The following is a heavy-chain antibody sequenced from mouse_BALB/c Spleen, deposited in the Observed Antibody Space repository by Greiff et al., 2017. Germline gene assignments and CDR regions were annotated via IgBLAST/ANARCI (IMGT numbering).Heavy chain of an antibody. V-gene: IGHV1-26*01. CDR3: ARSGGITTDYFDY. CDR2: INPYNGAT. CDR1: GYSFTGYY. J-gene: IGHJ2*01. D-gene: IGHD1-2*01. Sequence: EVQLQQSGPELVKPGASVKISCKASGYSFTGYYMHWVKQSHVKSLEWIGRINPYNGATSYNQNFKDKASLTVDKSSSTAYMELHSLTSEDSAVYYCARSGGITTDYFDYWGQGTTLTVSS.